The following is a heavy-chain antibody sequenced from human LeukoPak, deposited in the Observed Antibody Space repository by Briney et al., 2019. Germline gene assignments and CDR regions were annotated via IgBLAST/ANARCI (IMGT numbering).Heavy chain of an antibody. CDR1: GFQFSNYW. CDR2: IKRDGSAK. V-gene: IGHV3-7*01. Sequence: QPGGSLRLSCAASGFQFSNYWMTWVRQAPGKGLEWVANIKRDGSAKSYVDSVKGRFTISRDNAKNSLYLQMNSLTAEDTAVYYCAELGITMIEGVWGKGTTVTISS. CDR3: AELGITMIEGV. D-gene: IGHD3-22*01. J-gene: IGHJ6*04.